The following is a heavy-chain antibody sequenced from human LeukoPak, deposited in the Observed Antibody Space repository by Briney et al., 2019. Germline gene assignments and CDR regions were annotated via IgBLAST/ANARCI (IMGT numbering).Heavy chain of an antibody. J-gene: IGHJ3*02. D-gene: IGHD1-26*01. CDR1: GFTFSTYS. Sequence: GGSLRLSCAASGFTFSTYSMNWVRQAPGKGLEWDSSIGASGSHIYYADSMKGRFTISRDNAKNSLFLQMNSLRADDTAVYYCVRVGSGATREDAFDMWGQGTMVTVSS. CDR3: VRVGSGATREDAFDM. CDR2: IGASGSHI. V-gene: IGHV3-21*01.